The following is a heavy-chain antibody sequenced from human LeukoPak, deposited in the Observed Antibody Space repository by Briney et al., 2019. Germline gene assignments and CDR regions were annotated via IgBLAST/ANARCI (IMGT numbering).Heavy chain of an antibody. Sequence: SETLSLTCTVSGGSISSGDYYWSWIRQPPGKGPEWIGYIYYSGSTYYNPSLKSRVTISVDTSKNQFSLKLSSVTAADTAVYYCARQVWELPEGYYYYYYMDVWGKGTTVTVSS. V-gene: IGHV4-30-4*08. CDR1: GGSISSGDYY. J-gene: IGHJ6*03. CDR2: IYYSGST. CDR3: ARQVWELPEGYYYYYYMDV. D-gene: IGHD1-26*01.